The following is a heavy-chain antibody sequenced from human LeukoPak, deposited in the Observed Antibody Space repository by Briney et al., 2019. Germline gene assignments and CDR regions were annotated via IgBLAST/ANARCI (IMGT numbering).Heavy chain of an antibody. Sequence: SETLSLTCAVYGGSFSGYYWSWIRQPPGKGLGWIGEINHSGSTNYNPSLKSRVTISVDTSKNQFSLKLSSVTAADTAVYYCARGLREYSNNTFDYWGQGTLVTVSS. J-gene: IGHJ4*02. CDR3: ARGLREYSNNTFDY. V-gene: IGHV4-34*01. CDR2: INHSGST. CDR1: GGSFSGYY. D-gene: IGHD4-11*01.